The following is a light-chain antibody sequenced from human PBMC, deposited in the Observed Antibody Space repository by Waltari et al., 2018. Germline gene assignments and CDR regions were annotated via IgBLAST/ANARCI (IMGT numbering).Light chain of an antibody. CDR3: AAWDDSLSAHVV. CDR2: RNN. J-gene: IGLJ2*01. V-gene: IGLV1-47*01. Sequence: QSVLTQPPSASGTPGQRVTISCSGSSSNIGSNYVYWYQQLPGTAPTRLNYRNNPRPSGFPDRFSGSKSGTSASLAISGLRSEDEADYYCAAWDDSLSAHVVFGGGTKLTVL. CDR1: SSNIGSNY.